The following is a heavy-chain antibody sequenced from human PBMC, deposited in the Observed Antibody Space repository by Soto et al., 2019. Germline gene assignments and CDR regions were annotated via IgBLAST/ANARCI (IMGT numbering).Heavy chain of an antibody. J-gene: IGHJ2*01. CDR3: ASERGFDL. Sequence: GGSLRLSCAASGFTFSSYGMHWVRQAPGKWLEWVANIKQDGSEKYYVDSVKGRFTISRDNAKNSLYLQMNSLRAEDTAVYYCASERGFDLWGRGXLVTVHS. V-gene: IGHV3-7*03. CDR2: IKQDGSEK. CDR1: GFTFSSYG.